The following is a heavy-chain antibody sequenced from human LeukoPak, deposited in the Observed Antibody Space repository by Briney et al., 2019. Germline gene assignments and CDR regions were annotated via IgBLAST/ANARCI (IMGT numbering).Heavy chain of an antibody. Sequence: GGTLRLSCAASGFTFSSYGMSWVRQAPGKGLEWVAVISYDGGNKYYADSVKGRFTISRDNSKNTMYMQMNSLRAEDTAVYYCARAGGGPTTLYWYFDIWGRGTLVTVSS. CDR3: ARAGGGPTTLYWYFDI. D-gene: IGHD1-7*01. CDR2: ISYDGGNK. V-gene: IGHV3-30*03. J-gene: IGHJ2*01. CDR1: GFTFSSYG.